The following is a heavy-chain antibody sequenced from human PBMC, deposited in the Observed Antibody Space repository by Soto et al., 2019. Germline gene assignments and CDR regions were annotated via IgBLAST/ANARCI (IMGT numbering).Heavy chain of an antibody. CDR3: ARGARLLWFGELQISDAFDI. J-gene: IGHJ3*02. D-gene: IGHD3-10*01. CDR1: GGSFSGYY. Sequence: SETLSLTCAVYGGSFSGYYWSWIRQPPGKGLEWIGEINHSGSTNYNPSLKSRVTISVDTSKNQFSLKLSSVTAADTAVYYCARGARLLWFGELQISDAFDIWGQGTMVTVSS. CDR2: INHSGST. V-gene: IGHV4-34*01.